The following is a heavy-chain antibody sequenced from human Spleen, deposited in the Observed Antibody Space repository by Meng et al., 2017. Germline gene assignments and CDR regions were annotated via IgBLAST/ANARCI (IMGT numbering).Heavy chain of an antibody. CDR3: ARTALDTGHFDY. V-gene: IGHV4-61*02. J-gene: IGHJ4*02. D-gene: IGHD5-18*01. CDR1: GDYFSSGTYY. CDR2: IYTSGST. Sequence: SETLSLTCTVSGDYFSSGTYYWSWIRQPAGKGLEWIGRIYTSGSTNYNPSLKSRVTISADTSKNEFSLNLSSVTPEDTAVYYCARTALDTGHFDYWGQGKLVTVSS.